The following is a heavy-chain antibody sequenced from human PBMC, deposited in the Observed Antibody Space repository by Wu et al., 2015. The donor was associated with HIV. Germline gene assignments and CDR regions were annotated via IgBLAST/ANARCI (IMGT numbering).Heavy chain of an antibody. CDR3: ARGGSGSYYNEANYFDS. CDR1: GGTFTTHS. D-gene: IGHD3-10*01. Sequence: QVQLVQSGAEVRRPGSSVKVSCSAPGGTFTTHSITWVRQAPGQGLEWIGGIIPVFGIGKYAEKFQGRVTAVTDESTSTAYMELTSLRSADTAIYYCARGGSGSYYNEANYFDSWGQGNAGHRLV. CDR2: IIPVFGIG. V-gene: IGHV1-69*05. J-gene: IGHJ4*02.